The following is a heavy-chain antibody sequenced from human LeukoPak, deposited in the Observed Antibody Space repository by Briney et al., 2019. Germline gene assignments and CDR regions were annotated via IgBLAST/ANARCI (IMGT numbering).Heavy chain of an antibody. J-gene: IGHJ4*02. V-gene: IGHV3-23*01. CDR3: AKDERYYDSSGYPFDY. D-gene: IGHD3-22*01. Sequence: PGGSLRLSCAASGFTFSSYAMSWVRQAPGKGLEWVSAISGSGGSTYYADSVKGRFTISRDNSKNTLYLQMNSLRAEDTAVCYCAKDERYYDSSGYPFDYWGQGTLVTVSS. CDR2: ISGSGGST. CDR1: GFTFSSYA.